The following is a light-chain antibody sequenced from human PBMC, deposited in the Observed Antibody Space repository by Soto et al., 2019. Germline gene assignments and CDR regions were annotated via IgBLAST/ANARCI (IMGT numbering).Light chain of an antibody. CDR2: LGS. J-gene: IGKJ1*01. CDR1: QSLLHSNGYNY. Sequence: DVGTSQFPISLPVSPGEPATISCRSSQSLLHSNGYNYRDWYVQKPGRSPQLLIYLGSNRASGAPDRFSGSGSGTDFTLEISRVEAEDVGIYYCMQALESPWTCGQGTKVDI. CDR3: MQALESPWT. V-gene: IGKV2-28*01.